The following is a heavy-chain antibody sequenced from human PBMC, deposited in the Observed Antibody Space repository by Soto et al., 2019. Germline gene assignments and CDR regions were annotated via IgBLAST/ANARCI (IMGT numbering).Heavy chain of an antibody. CDR3: ARHVDSTRAYYFDY. Sequence: SENLSLTCTVSGGSISSYYWSWIRQPPGKGLEWIGYIYYSGTTDYNPSLKSRVTISVDRSKNQFSLKLNSVTAADTAVYYCARHVDSTRAYYFDYWGQGTLVTVSS. CDR1: GGSISSYY. V-gene: IGHV4-59*01. CDR2: IYYSGTT. D-gene: IGHD5-18*01. J-gene: IGHJ4*02.